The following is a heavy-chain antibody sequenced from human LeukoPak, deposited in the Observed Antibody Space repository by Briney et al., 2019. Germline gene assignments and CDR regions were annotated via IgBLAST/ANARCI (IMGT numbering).Heavy chain of an antibody. J-gene: IGHJ4*02. CDR1: GGSISSGGYY. D-gene: IGHD4-23*01. V-gene: IGHV4-31*03. Sequence: PSQTLSLTCTVSGGSISSGGYYWSWIRQHPGKGLEWIGYIYYSGSTYYNPSLKSRVTISVDTSKNQFSLKLSSVTAADTAVYYCARHPPLDTVAYFDYWGQGTLVTVSS. CDR3: ARHPPLDTVAYFDY. CDR2: IYYSGST.